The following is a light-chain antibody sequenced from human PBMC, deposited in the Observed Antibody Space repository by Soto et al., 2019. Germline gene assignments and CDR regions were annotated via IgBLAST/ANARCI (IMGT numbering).Light chain of an antibody. J-gene: IGLJ7*01. CDR1: SSDVGGYNY. CDR3: SSYTSSNTLV. V-gene: IGLV2-14*01. Sequence: QSVLTQPASVSGSPGQSITISCTGTSSDVGGYNYVSWYQQNPGKAPKLMIYDVSNRPSGVSNRFSGSKSGNTASLIISGLQAEDEADYYCSSYTSSNTLVFGGGTQLTGL. CDR2: DVS.